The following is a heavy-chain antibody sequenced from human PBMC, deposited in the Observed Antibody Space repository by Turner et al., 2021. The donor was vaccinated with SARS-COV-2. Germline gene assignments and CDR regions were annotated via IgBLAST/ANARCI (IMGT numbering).Heavy chain of an antibody. CDR1: GGSINSNTYY. V-gene: IGHV4-39*01. CDR2: IYYRGST. J-gene: IGHJ4*02. Sequence: QLQLQESGPGLVKPSETLSLTCAVSGGSINSNTYYWGWISQPPGKGLEYIGSIYYRGSTHFNPSLKSRVTISVDTSKNQVSLRLSSVTAADTAVYYCARHMAEYDYPRGIEHWGQGTLVIVSS. D-gene: IGHD3-16*01. CDR3: ARHMAEYDYPRGIEH.